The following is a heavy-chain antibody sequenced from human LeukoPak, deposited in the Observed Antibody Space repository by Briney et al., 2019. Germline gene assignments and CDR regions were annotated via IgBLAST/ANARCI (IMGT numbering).Heavy chain of an antibody. CDR3: ARPYSGGSIDY. CDR1: GFTASSNY. V-gene: IGHV3-66*04. CDR2: IYSGGST. Sequence: GGSLRLSCAASGFTASSNYMSWVRQAPGKGLEWVSVIYSGGSTYYADSVKGRFTISRDSSKNTLYLQMNSLRAEDTAVYYCARPYSGGSIDYWGQGTLVTVSS. J-gene: IGHJ4*02. D-gene: IGHD1-26*01.